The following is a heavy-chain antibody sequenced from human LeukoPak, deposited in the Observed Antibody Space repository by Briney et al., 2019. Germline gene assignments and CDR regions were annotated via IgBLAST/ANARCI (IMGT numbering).Heavy chain of an antibody. CDR2: SYSGNTT. J-gene: IGHJ3*02. CDR1: GFTVSSNY. Sequence: GGSLRLSCAASGFTVSSNYMSWVRQAPGKGLEWVAISYSGNTTYCADSVRGRFTISRDKSKNRLHLQMNSLRAEDTAVYYCARDPSRRGDAFDIWGQGTMVTVSS. CDR3: ARDPSRRGDAFDI. V-gene: IGHV3-66*01.